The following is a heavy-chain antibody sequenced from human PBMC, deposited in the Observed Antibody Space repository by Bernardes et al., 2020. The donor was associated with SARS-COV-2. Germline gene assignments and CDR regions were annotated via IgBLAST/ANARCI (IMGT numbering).Heavy chain of an antibody. CDR1: GFTFSSYS. J-gene: IGHJ6*02. V-gene: IGHV3-48*01. D-gene: IGHD6-13*01. CDR3: ARKSAAQPFYYYYYGMDV. CDR2: ISSSSRTI. Sequence: RLECVASGFTFSSYSMNWVRQAPGTGMEWISYISSSSRTIYYAASVKGRFTISSDNAQNSLYLQLNSLRAEDTAVYYCARKSAAQPFYYYYYGMDVWGQGTTVTASS.